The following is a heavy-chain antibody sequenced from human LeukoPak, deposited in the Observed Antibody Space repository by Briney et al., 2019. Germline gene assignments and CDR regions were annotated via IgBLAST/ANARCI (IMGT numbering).Heavy chain of an antibody. CDR2: INSDGSST. CDR1: GFTFSSYW. D-gene: IGHD4-17*01. V-gene: IGHV3-74*01. Sequence: GGSLRLSCAASGFTFSSYWMHCVRPAPGKGLVWVSRINSDGSSTSYADSVKGRFTISRDNAKNTLYLQMNSLRAEDTAVYYCARDRSSYGDYVAFDIWGQGTMVTVSS. CDR3: ARDRSSYGDYVAFDI. J-gene: IGHJ3*02.